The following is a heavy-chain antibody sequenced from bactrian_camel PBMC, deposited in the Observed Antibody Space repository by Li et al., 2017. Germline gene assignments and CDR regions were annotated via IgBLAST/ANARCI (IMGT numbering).Heavy chain of an antibody. CDR3: AARSARNLIRATPLRSQQYDY. V-gene: IGHV3-2*01. J-gene: IGHJ4*01. Sequence: HVQLVESGGGLVQPGGSLRLSCAASGFTFSSYYMGWVRQAPGKGLEWVSSIYSDGSNTYYADSVKGRSTISQDNAKNTVYLEMNSLKPEDTAMYFCAARSARNLIRATPLRSQQYDYWGQGTQVTVS. CDR2: IYSDGSNT. CDR1: GFTFSSYY. D-gene: IGHD1*01.